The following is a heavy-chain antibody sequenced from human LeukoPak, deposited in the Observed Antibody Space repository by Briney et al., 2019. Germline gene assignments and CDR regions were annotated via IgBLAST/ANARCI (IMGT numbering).Heavy chain of an antibody. CDR2: ISGSGGST. V-gene: IGHV3-23*01. CDR1: GFTFGDYA. Sequence: GGSLRLSCTASGFTFGDYAMSWFRQAPGKGLEWVSAISGSGGSTYYADSVKGRFTISRDNSKNSLYLQMNSLRAEDTAVYYCAGGSLEQLSHAIDIWGQGTMVTVSS. D-gene: IGHD6-19*01. J-gene: IGHJ3*02. CDR3: AGGSLEQLSHAIDI.